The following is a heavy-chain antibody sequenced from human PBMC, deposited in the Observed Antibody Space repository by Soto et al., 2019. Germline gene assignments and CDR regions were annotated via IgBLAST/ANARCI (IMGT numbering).Heavy chain of an antibody. V-gene: IGHV4-30-4*06. CDR2: IYYSGST. Sequence: HPRKGLEWIGYIYYSGSTYYNPSLKSRVTISVDTSKNQFSLKLSSVTAADTAVYYCARVSTVTTLLYFDYWGQGTLVTVSS. CDR3: ARVSTVTTLLYFDY. J-gene: IGHJ4*02. D-gene: IGHD4-17*01.